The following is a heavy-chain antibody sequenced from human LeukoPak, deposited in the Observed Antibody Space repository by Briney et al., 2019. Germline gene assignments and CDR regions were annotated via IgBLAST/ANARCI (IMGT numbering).Heavy chain of an antibody. Sequence: PGRSLRLSCAASGFTFSNYAMHWVRQAPGKGLEWVANINQDGSEKYYVGSMKGRFTVSRDNAKNSLYLQMDSLRAEDTAVYYCARGGTFVSDYWGQGTLVTVSS. CDR2: INQDGSEK. CDR3: ARGGTFVSDY. CDR1: GFTFSNYA. D-gene: IGHD1-1*01. J-gene: IGHJ4*02. V-gene: IGHV3-7*01.